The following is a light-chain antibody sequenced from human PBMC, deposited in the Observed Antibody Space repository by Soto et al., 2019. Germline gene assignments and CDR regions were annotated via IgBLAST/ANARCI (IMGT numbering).Light chain of an antibody. CDR2: DVS. J-gene: IGLJ2*01. CDR1: SSDVGAYNY. CDR3: SSYTSSSTLV. Sequence: QSALTQPASVSGSPGQSITFSCTGTSSDVGAYNYVSWYQQHPGKAPKLIIYDVSNRPSGVSNRFSGSKSGNTASLTISGLQAEDEADYYCSSYTSSSTLVFGGGTQLSVL. V-gene: IGLV2-14*03.